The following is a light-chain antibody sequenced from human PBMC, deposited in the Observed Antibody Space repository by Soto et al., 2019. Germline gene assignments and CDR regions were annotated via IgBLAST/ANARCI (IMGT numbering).Light chain of an antibody. CDR2: RTS. V-gene: IGKV3-15*01. Sequence: ETVMTQSPATLSVSPGERATLSCRASQSISNNLAWYQQKPGQAPRLVMFRTSTRATGVPARFSGSGSGTEFNMTISSLQSEDFAVYYWQQYNNWPRATFGGGTKVEIK. J-gene: IGKJ4*01. CDR1: QSISNN. CDR3: QQYNNWPRAT.